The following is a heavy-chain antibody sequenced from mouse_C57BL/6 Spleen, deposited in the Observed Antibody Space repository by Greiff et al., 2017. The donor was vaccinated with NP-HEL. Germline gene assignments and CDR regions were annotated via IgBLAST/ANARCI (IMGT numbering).Heavy chain of an antibody. D-gene: IGHD3-3*01. CDR2: IYPSDSET. Sequence: VQLQQPGAELVRPGSSVKLSCKASGYTFTSYWMDWVKQRPGQGLEWIGNIYPSDSETHYNQKFKDKATLTVDKSSSTAYMQLSSLTSEDSAVYYCAREGGRQNAMDYWGQGTSVTVSS. J-gene: IGHJ4*01. V-gene: IGHV1-61*01. CDR3: AREGGRQNAMDY. CDR1: GYTFTSYW.